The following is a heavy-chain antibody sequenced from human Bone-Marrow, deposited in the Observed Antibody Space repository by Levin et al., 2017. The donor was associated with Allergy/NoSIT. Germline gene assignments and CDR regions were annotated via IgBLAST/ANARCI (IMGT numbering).Heavy chain of an antibody. V-gene: IGHV5-51*01. CDR3: ARGGTRVYGSGSYLVPYNWFDP. J-gene: IGHJ5*02. D-gene: IGHD3-10*01. Sequence: KVSCKGSGYSFTSYWIGWVRQMPGKGLEWMGIIYPGDSDTRYSPSFQGQVTISADKSISTAYLQWSSLKASDTAMYYCARGGTRVYGSGSYLVPYNWFDPWGQGTLVTVSS. CDR1: GYSFTSYW. CDR2: IYPGDSDT.